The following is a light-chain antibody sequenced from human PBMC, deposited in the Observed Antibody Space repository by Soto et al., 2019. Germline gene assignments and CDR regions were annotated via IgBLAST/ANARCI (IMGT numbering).Light chain of an antibody. Sequence: DIVMTQSPDSLAVSLGERATINCKSSQSVLYSSNNKNYLAWYQQKPGQPPRLLIYWASTRESGVPDRFSGSRSGTDFTLTISSLQAEDVAVYSCQQHYSAPWTFGQGTRVEIK. V-gene: IGKV4-1*01. CDR1: QSVLYSSNNKNY. J-gene: IGKJ1*01. CDR3: QQHYSAPWT. CDR2: WAS.